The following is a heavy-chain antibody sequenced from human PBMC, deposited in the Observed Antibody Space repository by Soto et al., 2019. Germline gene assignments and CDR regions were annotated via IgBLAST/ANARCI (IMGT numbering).Heavy chain of an antibody. CDR3: ATELYYYYGMDV. CDR2: ISYDGSNN. J-gene: IGHJ6*02. CDR1: GFTFSSYA. Sequence: GGSLRLSCAASGFTFSSYAMHWVRQAPGKGLEWVAVISYDGSNNYYADSVKGRFTISRDNSKNTLYLQMNSLRAEDTAVYYCATELYYYYGMDVWGQGTTVTVSS. V-gene: IGHV3-30-3*01.